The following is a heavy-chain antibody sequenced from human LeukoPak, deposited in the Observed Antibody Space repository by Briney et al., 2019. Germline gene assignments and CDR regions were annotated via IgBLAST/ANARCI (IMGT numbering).Heavy chain of an antibody. Sequence: GGSLRLSCTASGFTFSDYYISWIRQAPGKGLEWLSYVSQSGSTIYYADSVKGRFTISRDNGKNSLYLQMNSLRAEDTGMYYCAREGHSYGSDYWGQGTLVTASS. V-gene: IGHV3-11*01. CDR2: VSQSGSTI. D-gene: IGHD5-18*01. CDR3: AREGHSYGSDY. CDR1: GFTFSDYY. J-gene: IGHJ4*02.